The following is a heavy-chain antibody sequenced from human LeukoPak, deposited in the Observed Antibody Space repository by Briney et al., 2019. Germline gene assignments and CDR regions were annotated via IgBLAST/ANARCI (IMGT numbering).Heavy chain of an antibody. CDR1: GYSISSASY. Sequence: SETLSLTCAVSGYSISSASYWGWIRQPPGKGLEWIGNIYHSGSPYYNPSLKSRVTMSVDTSKNQFSLKLSSVTAADTAVYYCARHSRVRRIVLMAPYYYYMDVWGKGTTVTVSS. CDR2: IYHSGSP. CDR3: ARHSRVRRIVLMAPYYYYMDV. D-gene: IGHD2-8*01. J-gene: IGHJ6*03. V-gene: IGHV4-38-2*01.